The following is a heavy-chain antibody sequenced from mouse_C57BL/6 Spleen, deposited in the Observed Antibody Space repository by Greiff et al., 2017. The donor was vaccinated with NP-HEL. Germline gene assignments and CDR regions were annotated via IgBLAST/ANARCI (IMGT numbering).Heavy chain of an antibody. CDR2: ISDGGSYT. Sequence: EVQRVESGGGLVKPGGSLKLSCAASGFTFSSYAMSWVRQTPEKRLEWVATISDGGSYTYYPDNVKGRFTISRDNAKNNLYLQMSHLKSEDTAMYNCASNSAWFAYWGQGTLVTVSA. V-gene: IGHV5-4*01. D-gene: IGHD1-3*01. CDR3: ASNSAWFAY. CDR1: GFTFSSYA. J-gene: IGHJ3*01.